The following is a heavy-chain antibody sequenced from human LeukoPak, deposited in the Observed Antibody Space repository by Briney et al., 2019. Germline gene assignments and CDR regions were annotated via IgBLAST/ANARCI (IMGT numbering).Heavy chain of an antibody. D-gene: IGHD4-11*01. Sequence: GGSLRLSCAASGFTFSSYAMHWVRQAPGKGLEWVAVISYDGSTKYYADSVKGRFTISRDNSKNTLYLQMSSLRAEDTAVYYCARGANSDYSPLYYFDYWGQGTLVTVSS. J-gene: IGHJ4*02. CDR1: GFTFSSYA. V-gene: IGHV3-30-3*01. CDR3: ARGANSDYSPLYYFDY. CDR2: ISYDGSTK.